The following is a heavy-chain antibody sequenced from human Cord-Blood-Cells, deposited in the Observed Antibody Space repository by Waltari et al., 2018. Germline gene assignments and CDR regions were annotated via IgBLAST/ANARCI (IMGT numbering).Heavy chain of an antibody. V-gene: IGHV4-34*01. CDR2: INHSGST. CDR1: GGSFSGYY. J-gene: IGHJ6*03. Sequence: QVQLQQWGAGLLKPSETLSLTCAVYGGSFSGYYWSWIRPPPGKGLEWIGEINHSGSTNSNPSLKSRVTISVDTSKNQFSLKLSSVTAADTAVYYCARRPTPAGLRGGYMDVWGKGTTVTVSS. D-gene: IGHD3-16*01. CDR3: ARRPTPAGLRGGYMDV.